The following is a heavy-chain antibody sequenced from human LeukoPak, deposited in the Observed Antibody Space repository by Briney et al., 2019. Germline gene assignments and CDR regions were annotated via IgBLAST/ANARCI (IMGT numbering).Heavy chain of an antibody. D-gene: IGHD6-6*01. Sequence: SETLSLTCTVSGGSISSYCWSWIRQPPGKGLEWIGYIYYSGSTNYNPSLKSRVTISVDTSKNQFSLKLSSVTAADTAVYYCARDSSYAFDIWGQGTMVTVSS. CDR2: IYYSGST. CDR3: ARDSSYAFDI. CDR1: GGSISSYC. J-gene: IGHJ3*02. V-gene: IGHV4-59*01.